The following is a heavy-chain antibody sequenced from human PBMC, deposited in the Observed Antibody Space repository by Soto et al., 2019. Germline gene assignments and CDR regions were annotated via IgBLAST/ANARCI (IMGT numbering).Heavy chain of an antibody. Sequence: QVQLVQSGAEVKKPGSSVKVSCKASGGTFGSYTVSWVRQAPGQGLEWMGRIIPILGIANYAQKFQGRVTITADKSTSTAYMELSSLRSEDTAVYYCARDLRGKQQLPSSWFDPWGQGTLVTVSS. D-gene: IGHD6-13*01. CDR3: ARDLRGKQQLPSSWFDP. CDR2: IIPILGIA. V-gene: IGHV1-69*08. CDR1: GGTFGSYT. J-gene: IGHJ5*02.